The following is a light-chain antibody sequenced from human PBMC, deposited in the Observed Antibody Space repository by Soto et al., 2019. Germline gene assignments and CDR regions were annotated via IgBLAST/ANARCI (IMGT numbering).Light chain of an antibody. V-gene: IGKV1-13*02. Sequence: AIQLTQSPSSLSASVGESVTITCRASQGISSALAWYQQTPGRAPKLLIYDASTLESGVPSRFRGSRSGTDFTLTISSLQPDDFATYYCQHYNSYSEAFGQGTKVDNK. CDR2: DAS. CDR1: QGISSA. J-gene: IGKJ1*01. CDR3: QHYNSYSEA.